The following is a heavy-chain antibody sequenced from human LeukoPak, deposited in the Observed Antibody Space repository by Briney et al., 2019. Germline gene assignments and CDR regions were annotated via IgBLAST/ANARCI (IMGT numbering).Heavy chain of an antibody. Sequence: PSETLSLTCTVSGGSISSGGYYWSWIRQHPGKGLEWIGYIYYSGSTYYNPSLKSRVTISVDTSKNRFSLKLSSVTAADTAVYYCARGPQYSGYDWGPYYFDYWGQGTLVTVSS. CDR2: IYYSGST. J-gene: IGHJ4*02. CDR1: GGSISSGGYY. D-gene: IGHD5-12*01. V-gene: IGHV4-31*03. CDR3: ARGPQYSGYDWGPYYFDY.